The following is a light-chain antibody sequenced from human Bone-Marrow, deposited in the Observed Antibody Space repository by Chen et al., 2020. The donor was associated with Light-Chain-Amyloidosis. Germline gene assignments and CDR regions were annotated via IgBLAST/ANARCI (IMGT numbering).Light chain of an antibody. V-gene: IGLV1-40*01. Sequence: QSVLTHPPSVSGAQGQRVTISCTGTSSNIGAGYDVHWYQQLPGTAHKLLIYGNDNRPSGVPDRFSASKSGTSASLAITGLQAEDEADYYCQSYDTTLSGSVFGGGTKLTVL. CDR2: GND. J-gene: IGLJ3*02. CDR1: SSNIGAGYD. CDR3: QSYDTTLSGSV.